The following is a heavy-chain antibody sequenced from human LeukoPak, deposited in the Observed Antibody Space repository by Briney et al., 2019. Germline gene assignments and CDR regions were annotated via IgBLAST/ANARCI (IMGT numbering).Heavy chain of an antibody. J-gene: IGHJ4*02. D-gene: IGHD6-19*01. CDR3: AREGVAGALDY. CDR1: GFTFSSYW. CDR2: IKQDGSEK. Sequence: AGGSLRLSCAASGFTFSSYWMSWVRQAPGKGREWVANIKQDGSEKYYVDSVKGRFTISRDKAKNTLYLQMNSLRAEDTAVYYCAREGVAGALDYWGQGTLVTVSS. V-gene: IGHV3-7*01.